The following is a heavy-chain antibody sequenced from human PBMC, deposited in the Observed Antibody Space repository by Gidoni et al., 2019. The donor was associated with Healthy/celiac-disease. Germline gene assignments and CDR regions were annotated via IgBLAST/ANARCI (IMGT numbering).Heavy chain of an antibody. V-gene: IGHV4-39*01. J-gene: IGHJ6*02. D-gene: IGHD6-19*01. CDR1: GGSISSSSYY. CDR2: IYYSGST. CDR3: ARLYGSGWTYYYYYYGMDV. Sequence: QLQLQESGPGLVQPSETLSLTCTVPGGSISSSSYYWGWIRQPPGKGLEWIGSIYYSGSTYYNPSLKSRVTISVDTSKNQFSLKLSSVTAADTAVYYCARLYGSGWTYYYYYYGMDVWGQGTTVTVSS.